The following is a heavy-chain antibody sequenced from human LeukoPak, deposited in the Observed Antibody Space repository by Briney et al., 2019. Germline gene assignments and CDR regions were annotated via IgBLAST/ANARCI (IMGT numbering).Heavy chain of an antibody. J-gene: IGHJ4*02. CDR3: ARAAVGATGYYFDY. CDR1: GFTFSSYS. Sequence: GGSLRLSCAASGFTFSSYSMNWVRQAPGKGLEWVSSISSSSSYIYYADSVKGRFTISRDNAKNSLYLQMNSLRAEDTAVYYCARAAVGATGYYFDYWGQGTLVTVSS. CDR2: ISSSSSYI. V-gene: IGHV3-21*01. D-gene: IGHD1-26*01.